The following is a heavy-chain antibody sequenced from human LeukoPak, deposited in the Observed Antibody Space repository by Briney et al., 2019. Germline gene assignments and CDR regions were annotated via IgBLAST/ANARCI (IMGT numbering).Heavy chain of an antibody. Sequence: GGSLRLSCAASGFTASSTYMSWVRQAPGRGLEWVSVISSGGGVYYADSVQGRFTISRHNSRNILYLQMNSLKSEDTAVYYCARGIGGSDSWGQGTLVTVSS. V-gene: IGHV3-53*04. CDR3: ARGIGGSDS. D-gene: IGHD3-10*01. CDR1: GFTASSTY. J-gene: IGHJ4*02. CDR2: ISSGGGV.